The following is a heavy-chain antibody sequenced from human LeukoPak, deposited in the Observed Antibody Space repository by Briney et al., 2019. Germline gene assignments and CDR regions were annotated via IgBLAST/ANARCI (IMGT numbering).Heavy chain of an antibody. CDR1: GYPISSGYY. CDR2: IYHSGST. D-gene: IGHD2-2*02. Sequence: KPSETLSLTCTVSGYPISSGYYWGWIRQPPGKGLEWIGIIYHSGSTYYNPSLKSRVTISVDTSKNQFSLKLSSVPAADTAVYYCARVDCSSTSCYSGIDYWGQGTLVTVPS. V-gene: IGHV4-38-2*02. J-gene: IGHJ4*02. CDR3: ARVDCSSTSCYSGIDY.